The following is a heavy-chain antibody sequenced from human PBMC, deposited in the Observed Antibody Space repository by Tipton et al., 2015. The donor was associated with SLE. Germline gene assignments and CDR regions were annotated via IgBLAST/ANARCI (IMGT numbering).Heavy chain of an antibody. V-gene: IGHV3-74*01. J-gene: IGHJ5*01. Sequence: GSLRLSCAASGFTFSDYWMHWVRQAPGKGLVWVSRINNDGSRIDYADFVKDRFTISRDNAKNTMDLQMNSLRPEDTAVYFCAKRAEVGRGVLDRHFDSWGQGIPVPVSS. D-gene: IGHD3-10*01. CDR2: INNDGSRI. CDR3: AKRAEVGRGVLDRHFDS. CDR1: GFTFSDYW.